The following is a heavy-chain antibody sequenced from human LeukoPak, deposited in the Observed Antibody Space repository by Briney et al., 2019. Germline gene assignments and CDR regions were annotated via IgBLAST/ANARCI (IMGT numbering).Heavy chain of an antibody. J-gene: IGHJ4*02. CDR3: ARIRWFGVTSGY. V-gene: IGHV4-38-2*02. CDR2: IYHSGST. CDR1: GYSISSGYY. D-gene: IGHD3-10*01. Sequence: SETLSLTCTVSGYSISSGYYWGWIRQPPGKGLEWIGSIYHSGSTYYNPSLKSRVTISVDTSKNQFSLKLSSVTAADTAVYYCARIRWFGVTSGYWGQGTLVTVSS.